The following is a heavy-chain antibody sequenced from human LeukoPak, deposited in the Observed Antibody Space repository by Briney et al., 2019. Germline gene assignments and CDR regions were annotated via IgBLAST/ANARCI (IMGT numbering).Heavy chain of an antibody. CDR2: ISAYNGNT. V-gene: IGHV1-18*01. CDR3: ARALSWSITALNDWFDP. Sequence: ASVKVSCKASGYTFTNFGISWVRQAPGQGLEWMGWISAYNGNTNYAQKLQGRVTITTDEPTTTAYMELSSLRSEDTAMYYCARALSWSITALNDWFDPWGQGTLVTVSS. D-gene: IGHD6-6*01. J-gene: IGHJ5*02. CDR1: GYTFTNFG.